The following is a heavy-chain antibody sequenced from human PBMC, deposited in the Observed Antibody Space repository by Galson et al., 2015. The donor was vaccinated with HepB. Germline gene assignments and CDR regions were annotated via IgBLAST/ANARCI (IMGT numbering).Heavy chain of an antibody. CDR3: ASDRYLWAAAGTSYYYGMDV. Sequence: SLRLSCAASGFPFSSYAMHWVRQAPGKGLEWLAVISYDGSNKYYADSVKGRFTISRDNSKNTLYLQMNSLRAEDTAVYYCASDRYLWAAAGTSYYYGMDVWGQGTMVTVSS. CDR2: ISYDGSNK. D-gene: IGHD6-13*01. J-gene: IGHJ6*02. CDR1: GFPFSSYA. V-gene: IGHV3-30-3*01.